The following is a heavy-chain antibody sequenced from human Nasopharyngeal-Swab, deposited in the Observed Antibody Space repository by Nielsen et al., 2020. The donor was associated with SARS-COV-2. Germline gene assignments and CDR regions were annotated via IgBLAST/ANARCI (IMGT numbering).Heavy chain of an antibody. V-gene: IGHV3-48*02. D-gene: IGHD3-3*01. CDR2: ISSSSSTI. CDR1: GFTFSSYS. J-gene: IGHJ4*02. Sequence: GESLKISCAASGFTFSSYSMNWVRQAPGKGLEWVSYISSSSSTIYYADSVKGRFTISRDNAKNSLYLQMNSLRDEDTAVYYCARDPGKETIFGVVNLYFDYWGQGTLVTVSS. CDR3: ARDPGKETIFGVVNLYFDY.